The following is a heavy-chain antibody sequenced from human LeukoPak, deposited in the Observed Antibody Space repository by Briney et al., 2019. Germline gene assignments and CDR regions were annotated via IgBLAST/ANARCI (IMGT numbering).Heavy chain of an antibody. CDR2: IYPGDSDT. CDR3: ARGLLWFGEAYDAFDI. V-gene: IGHV5-51*01. D-gene: IGHD3-10*01. J-gene: IGHJ3*02. CDR1: GYSFTSYW. Sequence: GESLKISCKGSGYSFTSYWIGWVRQMPGKGLEWMGIIYPGDSDTRYSPSFQGQVTISADKSISTAYLQWSSLKAPDTAMYYCARGLLWFGEAYDAFDIWGQGTMVTVSS.